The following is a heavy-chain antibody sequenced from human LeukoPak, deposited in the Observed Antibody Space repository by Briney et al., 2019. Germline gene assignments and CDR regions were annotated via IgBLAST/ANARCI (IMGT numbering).Heavy chain of an antibody. Sequence: SETLSLTCTVSGGSISSYYWSWIRQPLGKGLEWIGYIYYSGSTNYNPSLKSRVTISVDTSKNQFSLKLSSVTAADTAVYYCARRSPPGYYYGMDVWGQGTTVTVSS. CDR2: IYYSGST. V-gene: IGHV4-59*08. J-gene: IGHJ6*02. CDR3: ARRSPPGYYYGMDV. CDR1: GGSISSYY. D-gene: IGHD1-26*01.